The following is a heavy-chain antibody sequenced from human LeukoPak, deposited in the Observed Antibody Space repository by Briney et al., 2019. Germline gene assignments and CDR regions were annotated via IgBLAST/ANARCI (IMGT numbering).Heavy chain of an antibody. V-gene: IGHV4-59*01. J-gene: IGHJ4*02. Sequence: SETLSLTCSVSGDSMTNYCWSWIRQPPGKGLEWIGYIYYSGATSYNPSLESRVTISEDTSKNQFSLRLSSVTAADTAVYYCARSVVLYYFDYWGQGTLVTVSS. CDR1: GDSMTNYC. CDR3: ARSVVLYYFDY. CDR2: IYYSGAT. D-gene: IGHD2-15*01.